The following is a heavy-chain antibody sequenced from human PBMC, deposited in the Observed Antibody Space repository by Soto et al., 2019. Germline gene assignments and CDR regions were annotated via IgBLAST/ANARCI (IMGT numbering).Heavy chain of an antibody. D-gene: IGHD2-21*01. J-gene: IGHJ3*01. CDR3: ARASSFRGDFDF. V-gene: IGHV4-4*02. Sequence: SETLSLTCAVSGGSIRSSSWWTWLRQSPGKGLEWIGEFYHAGSPHYNRFFQSRVTISADTSKNLFSLRLTSVTAADTAIYYCARASSFRGDFDFWGQGTAVTVSS. CDR1: GGSIRSSSW. CDR2: FYHAGSP.